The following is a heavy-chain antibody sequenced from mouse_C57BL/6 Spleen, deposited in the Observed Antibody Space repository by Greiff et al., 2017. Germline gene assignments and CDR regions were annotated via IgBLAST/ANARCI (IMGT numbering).Heavy chain of an antibody. J-gene: IGHJ4*01. CDR3: ARGDYGNYGGAMDY. D-gene: IGHD2-1*01. V-gene: IGHV1-52*01. CDR2: IDPSDSET. Sequence: QVQLQQPGAELVRPGSSVKLSCKASGYTFTSYWMPWVKQRPIQGLEWIGNIDPSDSETHYNQKFKDKATLTVDKSSSTAYMQRSSLTSEDSAVYYCARGDYGNYGGAMDYWGQGTSVTVSS. CDR1: GYTFTSYW.